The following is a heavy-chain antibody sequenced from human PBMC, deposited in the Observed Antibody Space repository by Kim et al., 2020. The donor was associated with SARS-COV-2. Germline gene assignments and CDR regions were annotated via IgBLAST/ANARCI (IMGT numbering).Heavy chain of an antibody. Sequence: SETLSLTCTVSGGSISNYFWSWIRQPPGKGLEWIGYIYYSGSTNYNPSLKSRVTISVDSSKNQFSLKLSSVTAADTAVYYCARLPEGGYEPFDYWGQGTLVTVSS. D-gene: IGHD5-12*01. CDR1: GGSISNYF. CDR3: ARLPEGGYEPFDY. CDR2: IYYSGST. V-gene: IGHV4-59*01. J-gene: IGHJ4*02.